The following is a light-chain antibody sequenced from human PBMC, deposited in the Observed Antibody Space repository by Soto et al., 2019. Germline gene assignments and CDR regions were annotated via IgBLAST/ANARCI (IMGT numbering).Light chain of an antibody. J-gene: IGKJ4*01. CDR1: QSVSSN. V-gene: IGKV3D-15*01. CDR2: DVS. CDR3: QQYNNWPLT. Sequence: EIVMTQSPATLSVSPGERATLSCWASQSVSSNLAWYQQKPGQAPRLLIYDVSTRATGIPTRSGGSGSGTEFTLTISSLQSEDFAAYYCQQYNNWPLTFGGGTKVDIK.